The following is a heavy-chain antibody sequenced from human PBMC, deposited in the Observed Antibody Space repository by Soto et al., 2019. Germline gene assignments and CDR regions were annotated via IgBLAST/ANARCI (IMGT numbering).Heavy chain of an antibody. Sequence: EVQLVESGGGLVQPGGSLRLSCAASGFTFSSYSMNWVRQAPGKGLEWGAHISSSSNTIYYSASLQGRFTISRDNAKNSLYLQMNSLRDEDTAVYYCAREIPSRGAGWFDPWGQGTLVTVSS. J-gene: IGHJ5*02. D-gene: IGHD3-10*01. CDR2: ISSSSNTI. V-gene: IGHV3-48*02. CDR3: AREIPSRGAGWFDP. CDR1: GFTFSSYS.